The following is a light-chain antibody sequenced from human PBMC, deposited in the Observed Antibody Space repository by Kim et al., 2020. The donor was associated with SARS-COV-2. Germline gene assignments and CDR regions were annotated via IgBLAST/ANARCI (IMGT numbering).Light chain of an antibody. CDR3: QQRSNWPIT. CDR2: DAS. J-gene: IGKJ3*01. Sequence: VLTQSPATLSLSPGERATLSCRASQSVRSYLAWYQQKPGQAPRLLIYDASNRATGIPARFSGSGSGTDFTLTISSLEPEDFAVYYCQQRSNWPITFGPGTKVDIK. V-gene: IGKV3-11*01. CDR1: QSVRSY.